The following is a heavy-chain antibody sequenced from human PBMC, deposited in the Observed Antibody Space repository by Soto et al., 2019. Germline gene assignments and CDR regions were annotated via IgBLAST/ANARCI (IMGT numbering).Heavy chain of an antibody. J-gene: IGHJ4*02. CDR1: GGSISSSNW. V-gene: IGHV4-4*02. D-gene: IGHD2-15*01. Sequence: QVQLQESGPGLVKPSGTLSLTCTVSGGSISSSNWWGWVRQSPGKGLEWIGEIYHSGSTNYKPSLKSRVTISIDKSENQFSLNLSSVTAADTAVYYCAKSRMVGQAPWWIDYWGQGTLVTVSS. CDR2: IYHSGST. CDR3: AKSRMVGQAPWWIDY.